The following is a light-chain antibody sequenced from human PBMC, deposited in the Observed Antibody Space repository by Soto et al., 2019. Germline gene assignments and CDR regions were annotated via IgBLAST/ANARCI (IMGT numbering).Light chain of an antibody. Sequence: DIQMTQSPSSLSASVGDRVTITCRASQSISSYLNWYQHKPGKAPNLLIYAATTLQSGVPSRFSRSGSGTDFTLTISSLQPEEFATYDCQQSYSNPRTFGQGTKVDIK. CDR2: AAT. J-gene: IGKJ1*01. CDR1: QSISSY. V-gene: IGKV1-39*01. CDR3: QQSYSNPRT.